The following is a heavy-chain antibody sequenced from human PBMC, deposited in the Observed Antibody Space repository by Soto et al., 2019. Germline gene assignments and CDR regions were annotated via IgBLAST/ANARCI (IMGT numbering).Heavy chain of an antibody. J-gene: IGHJ3*02. Sequence: GGSLRLSCSASGFTFSNAWMNWVRQAPGKGLEWVGRIKSKTDGGTTDYAAPVKGRFTISRDDSKNTLYLQMNSLKTEDTAVYYCTTYPSLYGDYDDAFDIWGQGTMVTVSS. D-gene: IGHD4-17*01. CDR1: GFTFSNAW. CDR3: TTYPSLYGDYDDAFDI. CDR2: IKSKTDGGTT. V-gene: IGHV3-15*07.